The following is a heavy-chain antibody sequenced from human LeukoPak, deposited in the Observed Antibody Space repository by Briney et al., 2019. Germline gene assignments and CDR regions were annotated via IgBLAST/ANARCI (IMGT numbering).Heavy chain of an antibody. V-gene: IGHV3-11*04. Sequence: KPGGSLRLSCAASGFTFSDYYMTWIRQAPGKGLEWVSYISSSGSTIYYADSVKGRFTISRDNAKNSLYLQMNSLRAEDTAVYYCAGDPNSYGREGDYWGQGTLVTVSS. CDR3: AGDPNSYGREGDY. CDR2: ISSSGSTI. J-gene: IGHJ4*02. CDR1: GFTFSDYY. D-gene: IGHD5-18*01.